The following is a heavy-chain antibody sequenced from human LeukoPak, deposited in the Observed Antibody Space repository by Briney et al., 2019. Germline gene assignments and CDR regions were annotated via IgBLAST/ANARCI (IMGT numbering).Heavy chain of an antibody. V-gene: IGHV3-66*02. D-gene: IGHD2-21*02. CDR2: IYSGGST. Sequence: GGSLRLSCAASRFTVSSNYMSWVRQAPGKGLEWVSVIYSGGSTYYADSVKGRFTISRDNSKNTLYLQMNSLRAEDTAVYYCARDRLVTAIRYYYYGMDVWGQGTTVTVSS. CDR3: ARDRLVTAIRYYYYGMDV. J-gene: IGHJ6*02. CDR1: RFTVSSNY.